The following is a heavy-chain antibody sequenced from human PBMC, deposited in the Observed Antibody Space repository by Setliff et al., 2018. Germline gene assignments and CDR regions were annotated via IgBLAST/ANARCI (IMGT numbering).Heavy chain of an antibody. D-gene: IGHD2-8*01. CDR2: ISVYTGNT. J-gene: IGHJ4*02. CDR3: SRLVRYCSKTTCQTVSGAEV. Sequence: GASVKVSCKASGYTFSHSGITWVRQAPGQGLEWMGWISVYTGNTNYAQKLQGRVTMTTDATTNTAYMELRGLTSDDTAVYYCSRLVRYCSKTTCQTVSGAEVWGQGTLVTVSS. CDR1: GYTFSHSG. V-gene: IGHV1-18*01.